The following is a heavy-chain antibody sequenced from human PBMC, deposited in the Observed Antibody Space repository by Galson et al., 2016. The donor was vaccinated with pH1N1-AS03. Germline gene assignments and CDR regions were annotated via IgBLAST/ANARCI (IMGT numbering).Heavy chain of an antibody. Sequence: VKVSCKASGYTFTSHRIIWVRQAPGQGLECMGWITTNTGNPTFAPGFTGRFVFSLDTSVSTAYLQIGSLKAEDTAVYYCARGHMSLSGFWDSWGQGTLVTVSS. CDR3: ARGHMSLSGFWDS. D-gene: IGHD3-9*01. CDR1: GYTFTSHR. J-gene: IGHJ4*02. V-gene: IGHV7-4-1*01. CDR2: ITTNTGNP.